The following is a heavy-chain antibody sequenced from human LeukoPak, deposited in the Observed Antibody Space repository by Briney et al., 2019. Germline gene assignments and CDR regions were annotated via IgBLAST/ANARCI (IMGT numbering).Heavy chain of an antibody. CDR2: LYYSGST. Sequence: SETLSLTCAVYGGSFSSYYWGWIRQPPGKGLEWIGSLYYSGSTYYNPSIKSRVTILVDTSKKQFSLRLTSVTAADTAVYYCARVDYNYYMDVWGKGTTVTVSS. CDR3: ARVDYNYYMDV. CDR1: GGSFSSYY. V-gene: IGHV4-39*07. J-gene: IGHJ6*03.